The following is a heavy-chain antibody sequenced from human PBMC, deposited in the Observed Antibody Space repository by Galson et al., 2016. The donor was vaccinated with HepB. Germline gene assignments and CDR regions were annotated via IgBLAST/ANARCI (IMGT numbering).Heavy chain of an antibody. Sequence: SETLSLTCTVSGGSISRSSYYWAWIRQPPGKGLEWIGSIYYSGSTYYNPSLKSRVTISVDTSKNQFSLKLSSVTAADTAVYYCVIIWDASGWFDYWGQGTVVTVSS. CDR2: IYYSGST. CDR3: VIIWDASGWFDY. CDR1: GGSISRSSYY. J-gene: IGHJ4*02. V-gene: IGHV4-39*01. D-gene: IGHD6-19*01.